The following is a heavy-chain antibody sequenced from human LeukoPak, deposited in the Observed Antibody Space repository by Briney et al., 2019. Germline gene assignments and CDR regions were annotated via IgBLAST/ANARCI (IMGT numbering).Heavy chain of an antibody. CDR3: AKGYLTRDIMWGFDY. CDR1: GFTFDDYA. D-gene: IGHD2-15*01. Sequence: PGGSLRLSCAASGFTFDDYAMPWVRQAPGKGLEWVSGISWNSGSIGYADSVKGRFTISRDNAKNSLYLQMNSLRAEDTALYYCAKGYLTRDIMWGFDYWGQGTLVTVSS. CDR2: ISWNSGSI. V-gene: IGHV3-9*01. J-gene: IGHJ4*02.